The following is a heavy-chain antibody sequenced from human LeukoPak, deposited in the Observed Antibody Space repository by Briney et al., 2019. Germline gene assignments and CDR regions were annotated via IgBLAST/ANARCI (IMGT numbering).Heavy chain of an antibody. D-gene: IGHD6-19*01. V-gene: IGHV3-48*01. J-gene: IGHJ4*02. Sequence: QAGGSLRLSCAASGFTFSSYSMNWVRQAPGKGLEWVSYISSSSSTIYYADSVKGRFTISRDNSKNTLYLQMNSLRAEDTAVYYCAKASSSGWYLVGVLDSWGQGTLVTVSS. CDR1: GFTFSSYS. CDR3: AKASSSGWYLVGVLDS. CDR2: ISSSSSTI.